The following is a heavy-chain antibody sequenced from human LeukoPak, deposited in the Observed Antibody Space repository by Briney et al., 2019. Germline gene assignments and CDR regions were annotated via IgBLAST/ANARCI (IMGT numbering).Heavy chain of an antibody. CDR1: GFTFSSYS. Sequence: GGSLRLSCAASGFTFSSYSMNWVRQAPGKGLEWVSSISSSSSYIYYADSVKGRFTISRDNAKNSLYLQMNSLRAEDTAVYYCAKGLLGSGSYYLYWGQGTLVTVSS. CDR2: ISSSSSYI. V-gene: IGHV3-21*04. D-gene: IGHD3-10*01. J-gene: IGHJ4*02. CDR3: AKGLLGSGSYYLY.